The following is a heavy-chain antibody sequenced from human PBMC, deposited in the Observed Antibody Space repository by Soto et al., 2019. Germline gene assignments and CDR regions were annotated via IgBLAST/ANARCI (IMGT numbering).Heavy chain of an antibody. D-gene: IGHD5-12*01. V-gene: IGHV3-11*01. Sequence: PGGSLRLSCAASGFTFSDYYMSWIRQAPGKGLEWVSYISSSGSTIYYADSVKGRFTISRDNAKNSLYLQMNSLRAEDTAVYYCASTSGYDFRWFDPWGQGTLVTVSS. J-gene: IGHJ5*02. CDR1: GFTFSDYY. CDR2: ISSSGSTI. CDR3: ASTSGYDFRWFDP.